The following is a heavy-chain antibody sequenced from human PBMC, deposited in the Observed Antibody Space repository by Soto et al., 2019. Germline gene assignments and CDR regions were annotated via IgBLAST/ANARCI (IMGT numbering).Heavy chain of an antibody. CDR3: ARQGFGELHGLVDV. V-gene: IGHV4-59*08. CDR2: MGYNGFT. J-gene: IGHJ6*02. CDR1: GGPMNNYY. Sequence: QVQLQESGPGLVKPSETLSLTCTISGGPMNNYYCSWFRQPRGQGLEWIGYMGYNGFTRYNPSLRSRVAISPDTAKNQFSLNLSSVTAADTALYYCARQGFGELHGLVDVWGQGITVTVSS. D-gene: IGHD3-10*01.